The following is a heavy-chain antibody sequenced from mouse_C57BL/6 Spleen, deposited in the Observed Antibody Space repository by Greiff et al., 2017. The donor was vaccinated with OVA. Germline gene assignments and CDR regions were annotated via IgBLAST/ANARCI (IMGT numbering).Heavy chain of an antibody. J-gene: IGHJ2*01. Sequence: QVQLKESGAELVKPGASVKISCKASGYAFSSYWMHWVKQRPGKGLEWIGQINPGDGDTNYNGKFKGKATLTVDKSSSTAYMQLRSLTSEDSAVYFCARLDITTVVATENFDYWGQGNTLTVST. CDR2: INPGDGDT. CDR3: ARLDITTVVATENFDY. CDR1: GYAFSSYW. D-gene: IGHD1-1*01. V-gene: IGHV1-80*01.